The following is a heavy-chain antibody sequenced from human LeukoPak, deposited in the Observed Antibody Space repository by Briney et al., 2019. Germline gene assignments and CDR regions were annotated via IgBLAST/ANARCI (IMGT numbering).Heavy chain of an antibody. CDR2: IYYSGST. J-gene: IGHJ4*02. CDR3: ARDEGYSSGWSDY. CDR1: GGSISSSSYY. V-gene: IGHV4-39*07. Sequence: SETLSLTCTVSGGSISSSSYYWGWVRQPPGKGLEWIGSIYYSGSTYYNPSLKRRVTISVDTSKNQFSLKLSSVTAADTAVYYCARDEGYSSGWSDYWGQGTLVTVSS. D-gene: IGHD6-19*01.